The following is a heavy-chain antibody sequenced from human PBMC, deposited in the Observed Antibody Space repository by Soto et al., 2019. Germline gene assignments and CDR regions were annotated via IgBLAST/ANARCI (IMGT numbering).Heavy chain of an antibody. J-gene: IGHJ5*02. V-gene: IGHV3-21*01. CDR1: GFTFRSFT. Sequence: XGSMRLSCAASGFTFRSFTMNWVRQAPGKGLEWVSTISSNSAYIYYTDALGGRFTISRDNAKNSLHLQMKSLRAEDTAVYYCTRDASRDSSARGWFDPWGPGTLVTVSS. CDR3: TRDASRDSSARGWFDP. CDR2: ISSNSAYI. D-gene: IGHD6-13*01.